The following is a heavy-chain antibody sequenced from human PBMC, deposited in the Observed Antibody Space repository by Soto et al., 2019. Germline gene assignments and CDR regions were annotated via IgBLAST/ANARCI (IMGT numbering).Heavy chain of an antibody. Sequence: GGSLRLSCAASGFTFSNAWMSWVHQAPGKGLEWVGRIKSKTDGGTTDYAAPVKGRFTISRDDSKNTLYLQMNSLKTEDTAVYYCTTVIWEMVVVVAATPEYFQHWGQGTLVTVSS. J-gene: IGHJ1*01. CDR2: IKSKTDGGTT. V-gene: IGHV3-15*01. CDR1: GFTFSNAW. CDR3: TTVIWEMVVVVAATPEYFQH. D-gene: IGHD2-15*01.